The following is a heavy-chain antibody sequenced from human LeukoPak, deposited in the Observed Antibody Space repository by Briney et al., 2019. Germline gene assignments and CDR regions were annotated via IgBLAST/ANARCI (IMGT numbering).Heavy chain of an antibody. CDR2: ISSSSYI. V-gene: IGHV3-21*01. Sequence: GGSLRLSCAASGFTFSSYSMNWVRQAPGKGLEWVSSISSSSYIYYADSVKGRFTISRDNAKNSLYLQMNSLRAEDTAVYYCARFRCSSTSCYSIGYYYGMDVWGQGTTVTVSS. J-gene: IGHJ6*02. CDR1: GFTFSSYS. CDR3: ARFRCSSTSCYSIGYYYGMDV. D-gene: IGHD2-2*02.